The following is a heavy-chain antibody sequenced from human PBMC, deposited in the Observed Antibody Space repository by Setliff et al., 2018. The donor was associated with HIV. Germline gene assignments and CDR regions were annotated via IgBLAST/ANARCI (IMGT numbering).Heavy chain of an antibody. Sequence: PSETLSLTCTVSGGSINSYFWSWIRQPPGKGLKWIASIYYTGSTNYNPSLKSRVTISLDTSKNQFSLNVNSVTAADTAVYYCARTPSRGGFDYWGQGTLVTVSS. V-gene: IGHV4-59*01. J-gene: IGHJ4*02. CDR2: IYYTGST. CDR1: GGSINSYF. CDR3: ARTPSRGGFDY. D-gene: IGHD3-16*01.